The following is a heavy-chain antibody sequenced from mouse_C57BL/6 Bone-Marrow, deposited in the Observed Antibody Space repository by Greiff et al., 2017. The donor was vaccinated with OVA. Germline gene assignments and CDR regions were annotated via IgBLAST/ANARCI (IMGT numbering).Heavy chain of an antibody. CDR2: IHPNSGST. CDR3: ARWYFDY. CDR1: GYTFTSYW. J-gene: IGHJ2*01. V-gene: IGHV1-64*01. Sequence: QVHVKQPGAELVKPGASVKLSCKASGYTFTSYWMHWVKQRPGQGLEWIGLIHPNSGSTNYNEKFKSKATLTVDKSSSTAYMQLSSLTSEDSAVYYCARWYFDYWGQGTTLTVSS.